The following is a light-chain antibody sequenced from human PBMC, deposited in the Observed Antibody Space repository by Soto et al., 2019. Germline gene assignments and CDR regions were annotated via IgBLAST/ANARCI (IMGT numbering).Light chain of an antibody. Sequence: QSALTQPASVSGSPGQSITISFTGTSSDVGSYNYVSWYQQYPGKAPKLMIYDVSNRPSGVSYRFSGSKSGNTASLTISGLQAEDEAEYYCRSYTTSSTHVVFGGGNKLPVL. CDR2: DVS. CDR3: RSYTTSSTHVV. J-gene: IGLJ2*01. V-gene: IGLV2-14*01. CDR1: SSDVGSYNY.